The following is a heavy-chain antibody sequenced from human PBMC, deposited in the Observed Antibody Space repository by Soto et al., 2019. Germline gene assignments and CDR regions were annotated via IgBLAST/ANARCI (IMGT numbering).Heavy chain of an antibody. CDR3: ARDFFDSSSWYGAFDI. J-gene: IGHJ3*02. Sequence: ASVKVSCKASGYTFTSYAMHWVRQAPGQRLEWMGWINAGNGNTKYSQKFQGRVTITRDTSASTAYMELSSLRSEDTAVYYCARDFFDSSSWYGAFDIWGKGKRVTV. CDR2: INAGNGNT. D-gene: IGHD6-13*01. CDR1: GYTFTSYA. V-gene: IGHV1-3*01.